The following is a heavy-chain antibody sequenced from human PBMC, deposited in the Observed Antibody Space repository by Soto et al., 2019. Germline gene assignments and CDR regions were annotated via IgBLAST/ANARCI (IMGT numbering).Heavy chain of an antibody. V-gene: IGHV3-30*18. CDR3: AKGGRQWLVTSDFNY. J-gene: IGHJ4*02. CDR1: GLTFSDYA. Sequence: VQLVESGGGVVQPGRSLRLSCAASGLTFSDYAMHWVRQAPSKGLEWVAVVSHDGRNTHYADSVKGRFTISRDSSKNTVSLEMTSLRAEDTAVYYCAKGGRQWLVTSDFNYWGQGALGTVSS. D-gene: IGHD6-19*01. CDR2: VSHDGRNT.